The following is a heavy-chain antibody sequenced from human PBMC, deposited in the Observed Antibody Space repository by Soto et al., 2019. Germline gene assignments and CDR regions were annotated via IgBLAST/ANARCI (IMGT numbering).Heavy chain of an antibody. CDR1: GGSISSYY. CDR3: ARHDLYSGYGPRGPFDY. V-gene: IGHV4-59*08. D-gene: IGHD5-12*01. J-gene: IGHJ4*02. CDR2: IYYSGST. Sequence: SETLSLTCTVSGGSISSYYWSWIRQPPGKGLEWIGYIYYSGSTNYNPSLKSRVTISVDTSKNQFSLKLSSVTAADTAVYYCARHDLYSGYGPRGPFDYWGQGALVTVSS.